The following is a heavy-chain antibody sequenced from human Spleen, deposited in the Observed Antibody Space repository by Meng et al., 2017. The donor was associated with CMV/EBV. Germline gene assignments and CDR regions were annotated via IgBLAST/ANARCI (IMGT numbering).Heavy chain of an antibody. D-gene: IGHD3-16*01. CDR3: ARVFGRDYPDS. V-gene: IGHV4-30-4*08. J-gene: IGHJ4*02. CDR2: IYYRGST. Sequence: QGQPQESGPELLKPSQTLSLTCTVSGGSISSGDYYWSWIRQPPGKGLEWIGHIYYRGSTYYNPSLKSRLTISVDTSKNQFSLELSPVTAADTAVYYCARVFGRDYPDSWGRGTLVTVSS. CDR1: GGSISSGDYY.